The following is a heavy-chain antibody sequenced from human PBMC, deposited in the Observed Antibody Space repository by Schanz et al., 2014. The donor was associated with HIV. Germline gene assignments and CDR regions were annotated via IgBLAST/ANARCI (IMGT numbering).Heavy chain of an antibody. J-gene: IGHJ6*02. V-gene: IGHV3-9*01. D-gene: IGHD1-26*01. CDR2: MSWNRRRI. CDR1: GFIFSSYD. CDR3: AKGIMGATEYYYGMDV. Sequence: VQLVESGGGVVQPGGSLRLSCVASGFIFSSYDMHWVRQAPGKGLEWVSGMSWNRRRIGYGDAVKGRFTISRDNANNFVYLEMNGLRVEDTALYYCAKGIMGATEYYYGMDVWGQGTMVTVSS.